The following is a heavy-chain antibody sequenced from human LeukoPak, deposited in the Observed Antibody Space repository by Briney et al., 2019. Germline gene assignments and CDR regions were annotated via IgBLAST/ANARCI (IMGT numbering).Heavy chain of an antibody. CDR3: ARDKGCSGGSCMSFDY. D-gene: IGHD2-15*01. CDR2: IYHSGST. Sequence: SETLSLTCAVSGGSISSSNWWSWVRQPPGKGLEWIGEIYHSGSTNYNPSLKSRVTISVDKSKNQFSLKLSSVTAADTAVYYCARDKGCSGGSCMSFDYWGQGTLVTVSS. V-gene: IGHV4-4*02. J-gene: IGHJ4*02. CDR1: GGSISSSNW.